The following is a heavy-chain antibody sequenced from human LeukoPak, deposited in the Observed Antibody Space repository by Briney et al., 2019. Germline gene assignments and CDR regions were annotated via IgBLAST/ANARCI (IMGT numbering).Heavy chain of an antibody. Sequence: PGGSLRLSCAASGYTFRNYGMHWVRQAPGKGLEWVAVISIDGSEKYYADSVKGRFTISRDNSKNTLYLQMNSLRGDDTAVYYCLAATVAYWGQGTLVTVSS. D-gene: IGHD2-15*01. CDR2: ISIDGSEK. J-gene: IGHJ4*02. CDR3: LAATVAY. CDR1: GYTFRNYG. V-gene: IGHV3-30*03.